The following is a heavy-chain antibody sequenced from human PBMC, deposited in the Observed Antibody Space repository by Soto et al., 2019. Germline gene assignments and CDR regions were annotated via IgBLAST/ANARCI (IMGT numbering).Heavy chain of an antibody. J-gene: IGHJ4*02. CDR3: AHRVLRTVFGLVTTTAIYFDF. Sequence: QITLNESGPTVVRPTETLTLTCRFSGFSLTTSGVGVGWIRQSPGKAPAWLALIYWDDDKRYSASLKSRLTITKYTSKNQVVLTVSDLDPTDTATYYCAHRVLRTVFGLVTTTAIYFDFWGQGTPVAVSS. CDR2: IYWDDDK. D-gene: IGHD3-3*01. V-gene: IGHV2-5*02. CDR1: GFSLTTSGVG.